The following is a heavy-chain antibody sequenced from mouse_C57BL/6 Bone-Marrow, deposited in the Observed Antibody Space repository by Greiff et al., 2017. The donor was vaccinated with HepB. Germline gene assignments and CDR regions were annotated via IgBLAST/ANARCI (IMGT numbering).Heavy chain of an antibody. J-gene: IGHJ4*01. CDR3: ARGTVRSFYAMDY. CDR1: GYTFTDYN. D-gene: IGHD1-1*01. Sequence: EVQLQQSGPELVKPGASVKMSCKASGYTFTDYNMHWVKQSHGKSLEWIGYINPNNGGTSYNQKFKGKATLTVNKSSSTAYMELRSLTSEDSAVYYCARGTVRSFYAMDYWGQGTSVTVSS. V-gene: IGHV1-22*01. CDR2: INPNNGGT.